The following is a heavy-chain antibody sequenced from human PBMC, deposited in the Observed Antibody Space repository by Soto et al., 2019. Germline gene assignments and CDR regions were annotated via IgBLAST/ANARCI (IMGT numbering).Heavy chain of an antibody. V-gene: IGHV3-21*01. Sequence: EVQLVESGGGLVKPGESLRLSCAVAGFSFSDYTMHWVRQAPGKVLEWVSAISSNSYHIYYADSVKGRFTTSRDNARKSLYLPAGSLSADDTAVYYCARGSAHVRLETFDCWGHGTLFTGSS. D-gene: IGHD1-1*01. CDR3: ARGSAHVRLETFDC. J-gene: IGHJ4*01. CDR1: GFSFSDYT. CDR2: ISSNSYHI.